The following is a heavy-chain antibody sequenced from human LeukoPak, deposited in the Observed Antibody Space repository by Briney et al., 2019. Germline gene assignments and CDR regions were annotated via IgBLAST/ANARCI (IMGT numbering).Heavy chain of an antibody. CDR2: INHSGST. CDR1: GDSISSGDYY. CDR3: ARAGYSSGRRKYYYYYYMDV. D-gene: IGHD6-19*01. V-gene: IGHV4-39*07. Sequence: SETLSLTCTVSGDSISSGDYYWSWIRQPPGKGLEWIGEINHSGSTNYNPSLKSRITISVDTDKNEVSLKLSSVTAADTAVYYCARAGYSSGRRKYYYYYYMDVWGKGTTVTVSS. J-gene: IGHJ6*03.